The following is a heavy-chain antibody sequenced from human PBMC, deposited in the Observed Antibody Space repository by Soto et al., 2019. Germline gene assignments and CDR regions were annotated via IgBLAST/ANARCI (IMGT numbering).Heavy chain of an antibody. V-gene: IGHV3-23*01. D-gene: IGHD2-15*01. J-gene: IGHJ4*02. CDR1: GFTFSSYA. Sequence: GGSLRLSCAASGFTFSSYAMSWVRQAPGKGLEWVSAISGSGGSTYYADSVKGRFTIFRDNSKNTLYLQMNSLRAEDTAVYYCAKGPLREYCSGGSCYFDYWGQGTLVTVSS. CDR3: AKGPLREYCSGGSCYFDY. CDR2: ISGSGGST.